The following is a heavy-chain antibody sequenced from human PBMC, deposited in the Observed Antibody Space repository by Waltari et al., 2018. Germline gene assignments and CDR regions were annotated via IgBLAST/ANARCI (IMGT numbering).Heavy chain of an antibody. J-gene: IGHJ4*02. CDR2: SHGSGRS. D-gene: IGHD2-15*01. V-gene: IGHV4-4*02. Sequence: WDWVRERQGEGLEGIGQSHGSGRSNYNPSLESGVTVSIDTSTSQVSLRVTSATAADTAVYYCARDRGRGLFLDSWGQGTLVTVSP. CDR3: ARDRGRGLFLDS.